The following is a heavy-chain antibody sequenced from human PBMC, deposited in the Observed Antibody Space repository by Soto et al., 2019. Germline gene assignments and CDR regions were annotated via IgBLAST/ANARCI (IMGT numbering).Heavy chain of an antibody. CDR1: GYTFTGYY. CDR3: ARRGSGYYYFDY. D-gene: IGHD3-22*01. J-gene: IGHJ4*02. V-gene: IGHV1-2*02. CDR2: INPNSGGT. Sequence: ASVKVSCKASGYTFTGYYMHWLRQAPGQGLEWMGWINPNSGGTNYAQKFQGRVTMTRDTSISTAYMELSRLRSDDTAVYYCARRGSGYYYFDYWGQGTLVTVSS.